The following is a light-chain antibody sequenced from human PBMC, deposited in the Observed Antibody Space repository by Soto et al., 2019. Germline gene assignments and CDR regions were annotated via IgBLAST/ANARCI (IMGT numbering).Light chain of an antibody. CDR1: QSISSY. J-gene: IGKJ1*01. CDR3: QQNYSTPRT. Sequence: DIQMTQSRSSLSASVGDRVTITCRASQSISSYLNWYQQKPGKAPKLLIYAASSLQSGVPSRFSGSGSGTDFTLTISSLQPEDFATYYCQQNYSTPRTFGQGTKVEIK. V-gene: IGKV1-39*01. CDR2: AAS.